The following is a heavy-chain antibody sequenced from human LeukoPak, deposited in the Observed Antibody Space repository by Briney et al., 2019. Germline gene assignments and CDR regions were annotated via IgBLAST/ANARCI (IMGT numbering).Heavy chain of an antibody. D-gene: IGHD4-17*01. J-gene: IGHJ4*02. CDR3: AHRGAYGEGLGY. Sequence: SGPTLVNPTQTLTLTCAFSGFSLSTSGVGVGWIRQPPGKALEWLAVIFWTDDKRYSPSLKSRLTITKDTSKNQVVLTMTNVDPVDTATYYCAHRGAYGEGLGYGGQGTLVTVSS. V-gene: IGHV2-5*01. CDR2: IFWTDDK. CDR1: GFSLSTSGVG.